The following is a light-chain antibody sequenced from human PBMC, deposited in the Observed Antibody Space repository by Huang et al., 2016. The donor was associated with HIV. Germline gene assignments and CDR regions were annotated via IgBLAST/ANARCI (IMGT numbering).Light chain of an antibody. CDR2: GAS. Sequence: EIVMTQSPNTLSVSPGERVTLSCRASQNISNSLAWYQQRPGQAPRLLVYGASTRATGFPARFSGSGSGTEFTLTISSLQAEDSAVYYCQQYNDWPRSFGGGTKVEIK. J-gene: IGKJ4*01. V-gene: IGKV3-15*01. CDR3: QQYNDWPRS. CDR1: QNISNS.